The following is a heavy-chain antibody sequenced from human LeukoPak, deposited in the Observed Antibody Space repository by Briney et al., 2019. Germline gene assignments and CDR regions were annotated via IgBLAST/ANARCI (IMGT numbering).Heavy chain of an antibody. CDR1: GGSISSGGYY. Sequence: PSQTLSLTCTVSGGSISSGGYYWSWIRQHPGKGLEWIGYIYYSGSTYYNPSLKSRVTTSVDTSKNQFSLKLSSVTAADTAVYYCARDRMAAAFRYWGQGTLVTVSS. CDR3: ARDRMAAAFRY. V-gene: IGHV4-31*03. CDR2: IYYSGST. J-gene: IGHJ4*02. D-gene: IGHD6-13*01.